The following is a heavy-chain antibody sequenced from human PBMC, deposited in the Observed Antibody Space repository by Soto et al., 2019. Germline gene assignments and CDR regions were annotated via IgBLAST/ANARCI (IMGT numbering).Heavy chain of an antibody. Sequence: SSETLSLTCSVSGDSISSSLNYWAWIRQPPGQGLEWIGSGFYTGTAYSNPSLKSRVTISVDTSKNQLSLRLTSLTAADTAVYFCARHRRVSIGVDWFDPWGPGTLVTVSS. CDR1: GDSISSSLNY. J-gene: IGHJ5*02. V-gene: IGHV4-39*01. CDR3: ARHRRVSIGVDWFDP. CDR2: GFYTGTA. D-gene: IGHD2-21*01.